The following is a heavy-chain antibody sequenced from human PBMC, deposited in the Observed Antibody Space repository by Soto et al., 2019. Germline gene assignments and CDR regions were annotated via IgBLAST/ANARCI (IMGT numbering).Heavy chain of an antibody. D-gene: IGHD3-9*01. J-gene: IGHJ4*02. CDR1: GFTFSSYG. CDR2: IWYDGSNK. V-gene: IGHV3-33*01. Sequence: QVQLVESGGGVVQPGRSLRLSXAASGFTFSSYGMHWVRQAPGKGLEWVAVIWYDGSNKYYADSVKGRFTISRDNSKNTLYLQMNSLRAEDTAVYYCAREIRYYDILTGIDYWGQGTLVTVSS. CDR3: AREIRYYDILTGIDY.